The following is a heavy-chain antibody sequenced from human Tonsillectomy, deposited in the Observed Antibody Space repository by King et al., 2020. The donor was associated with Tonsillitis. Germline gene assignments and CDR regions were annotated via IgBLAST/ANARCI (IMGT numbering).Heavy chain of an antibody. V-gene: IGHV3-48*03. D-gene: IGHD6-13*01. CDR2: ISSSGISI. Sequence: VQLVESGGGLVQPGGSLRLSCAASGFTFSSYEMNWVRQAPGKGLEWVSYISSSGISISYADSVKGRFTISRDNAKNSLYLQMNSLRAEDTAVYYCARAAAGLRYFDYWGQEPWSPSPQ. CDR3: ARAAAGLRYFDY. J-gene: IGHJ4*01. CDR1: GFTFSSYE.